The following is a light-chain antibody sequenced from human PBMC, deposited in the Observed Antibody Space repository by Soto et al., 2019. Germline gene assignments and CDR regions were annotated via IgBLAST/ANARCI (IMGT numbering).Light chain of an antibody. CDR1: SSDVGLYNY. CDR3: ISYTTSSTSYV. J-gene: IGLJ1*01. V-gene: IGLV2-14*01. CDR2: EVS. Sequence: QSALTQPASVSGSPGQSITISCTGTSSDVGLYNYVSWYQQYPGKAPKLMIFEVSNRPSGVSNRFSASKSGNTASLTISRLQAEDEADYYCISYTTSSTSYVFGTGAKLTVL.